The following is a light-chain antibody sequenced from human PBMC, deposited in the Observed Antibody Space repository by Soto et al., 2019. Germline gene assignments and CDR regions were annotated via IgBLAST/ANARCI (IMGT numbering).Light chain of an antibody. V-gene: IGKV3-15*01. CDR1: QSISTN. J-gene: IGKJ1*01. CDR3: QQYNNWPPWT. CDR2: GAS. Sequence: EIVLTQSPATLSLSPGEGATLSCRASQSISTNLAWYQQKPGQTPRLLIYGASTRATDIPARFSGSGSGTEFTLTIGSLQSEDSAVYYCQQYNNWPPWTFGQGTKVDNK.